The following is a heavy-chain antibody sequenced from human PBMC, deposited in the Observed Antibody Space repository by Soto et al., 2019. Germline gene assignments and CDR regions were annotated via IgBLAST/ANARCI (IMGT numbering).Heavy chain of an antibody. CDR1: EGTFIAYG. Sequence: VGPKRLCRAASEGTFIAYGMDWVRQTAGKGLEWVANINQDGSEKNYVDSVKGRFTIYRDNAKNSLYLQMSSLTAEDSALYYCSRSLNTWGQGTLVTVSS. V-gene: IGHV3-7*01. CDR2: INQDGSEK. J-gene: IGHJ5*02. CDR3: SRSLNT.